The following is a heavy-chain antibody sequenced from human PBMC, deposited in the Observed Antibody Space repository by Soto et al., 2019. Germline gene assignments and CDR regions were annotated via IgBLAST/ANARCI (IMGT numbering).Heavy chain of an antibody. D-gene: IGHD1-1*01. Sequence: PGGSLRLSCAASGFTFSSYWMHWVRQAPGKGLVWVSRINSDGSSTSYADSVKGRFTISRDNAKNTLYLQMNSLRAEDTAVYYCARESDNEFFDYWGQGTLVNISS. CDR1: GFTFSSYW. CDR2: INSDGSST. J-gene: IGHJ4*02. V-gene: IGHV3-74*01. CDR3: ARESDNEFFDY.